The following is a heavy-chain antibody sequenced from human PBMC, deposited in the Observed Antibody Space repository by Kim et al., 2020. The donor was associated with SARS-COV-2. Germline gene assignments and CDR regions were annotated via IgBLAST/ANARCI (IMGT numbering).Heavy chain of an antibody. D-gene: IGHD2-21*01. V-gene: IGHV3-53*01. J-gene: IGHJ4*02. CDR3: ARAGEGGALFEF. CDR2: T. Sequence: TYYGDAVKGRFTISRDISKNTSYLQMNRLRAEDAAVYYCARAGEGGALFEFWGRGTLVTVSS.